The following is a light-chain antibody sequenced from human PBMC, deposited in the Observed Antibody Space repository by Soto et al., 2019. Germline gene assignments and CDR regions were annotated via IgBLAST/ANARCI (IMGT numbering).Light chain of an antibody. V-gene: IGLV2-14*03. J-gene: IGLJ2*01. CDR1: SSDGGDYDY. CDR3: SSYTSRTTLV. Sequence: QSVLTQPASVSGSPGQSITISCTGTSSDGGDYDYVSWYQQHPGKAPKLVIYDVSNRPSGVSNRFSGSKSGNTASLTISGLQAEDEADYYCSSYTSRTTLVFGRGTKLTV. CDR2: DVS.